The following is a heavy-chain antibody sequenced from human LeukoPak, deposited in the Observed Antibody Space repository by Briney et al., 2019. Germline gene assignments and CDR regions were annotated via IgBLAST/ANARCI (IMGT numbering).Heavy chain of an antibody. CDR3: AKDGTYYYGSGSDY. Sequence: PGGSLRLSCAASGFTFSSYGMHWVRQAPGKGLEWVSAISGSGGSTYYADSVKGRFTISRDNSKNTLYLQMNSLRAEDTAVCYCAKDGTYYYGSGSDYWGQGTLVTVSS. V-gene: IGHV3-23*01. J-gene: IGHJ4*02. CDR1: GFTFSSYG. D-gene: IGHD3-10*01. CDR2: ISGSGGST.